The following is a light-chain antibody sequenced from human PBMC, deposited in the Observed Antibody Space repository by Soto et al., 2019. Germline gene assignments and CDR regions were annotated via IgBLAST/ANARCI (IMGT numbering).Light chain of an antibody. CDR1: RSDVGGYNY. J-gene: IGLJ1*01. Sequence: QSVLTQPPSASGSPGQSVTISCTGSRSDVGGYNYVSWYQQHPGKAPKLIIYEVTKRPSGVPDRFSGSKSGSTASLTVSGLQADDEADYYCASYAGTRLFVFGSGTKVTVL. CDR3: ASYAGTRLFV. V-gene: IGLV2-8*01. CDR2: EVT.